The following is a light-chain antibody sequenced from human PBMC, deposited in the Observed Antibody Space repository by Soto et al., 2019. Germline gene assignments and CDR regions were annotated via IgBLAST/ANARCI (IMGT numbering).Light chain of an antibody. V-gene: IGKV3-15*01. CDR3: QQYDYWWT. CDR1: QSVTSN. J-gene: IGKJ1*01. Sequence: EIVLTQSPGAVSVSPGERATLSCRASQSVTSNVAWYQQKPGQAPRLLIYRASARATGVPARFSGSGSGTEFTLTISGLQSEDFGIYYCQQYDYWWTFGQGTKVDI. CDR2: RAS.